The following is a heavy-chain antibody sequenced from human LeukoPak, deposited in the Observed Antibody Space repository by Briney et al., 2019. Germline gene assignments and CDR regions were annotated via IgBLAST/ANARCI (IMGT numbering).Heavy chain of an antibody. D-gene: IGHD3-22*01. J-gene: IGHJ6*02. CDR3: AKDLDSSGYWVRNYYYYYGMDV. CDR1: GFTFSSYG. V-gene: IGHV3-30*18. Sequence: GGSLRLSCAASGFTFSSYGMHWVRQAPGKGLEWVAVISYDGSNKYYADSVKGRFTISRDNSKNTLYLQMNSLRAEDTAVYYCAKDLDSSGYWVRNYYYYYGMDVWGQGTTVTVSS. CDR2: ISYDGSNK.